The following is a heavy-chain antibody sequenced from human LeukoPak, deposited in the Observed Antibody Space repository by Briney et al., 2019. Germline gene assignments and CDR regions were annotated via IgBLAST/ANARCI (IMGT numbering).Heavy chain of an antibody. J-gene: IGHJ4*02. V-gene: IGHV4-30-4*01. Sequence: SQTLSLTCTVSGGSISGGDYYWSWLRQPPGTGLEWIGYIYYSGSTYYNPSLKSRVTISVDTSKNQFSLKLSSVTAADTAVYYCARDYGDYKFDYWGQGTLVTVSS. CDR3: ARDYGDYKFDY. CDR2: IYYSGST. CDR1: GGSISGGDYY. D-gene: IGHD4-17*01.